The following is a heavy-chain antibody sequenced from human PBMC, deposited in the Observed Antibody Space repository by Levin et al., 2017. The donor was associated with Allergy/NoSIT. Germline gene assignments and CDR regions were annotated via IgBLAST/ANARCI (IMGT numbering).Heavy chain of an antibody. CDR2: IDWDDDK. CDR3: ARTQRGQVGATGWLDY. CDR1: GFSLSTSGMC. V-gene: IGHV2-70*01. Sequence: SGPTLVKPTQTLTLTCTFSGFSLSTSGMCVSWIRQPPGKALEWLALIDWDDDKYYSTSLKTRLTISKDTPKNQVVLTMTNMDPVDTATYYCARTQRGQVGATGWLDYWGQGTLVTVSS. J-gene: IGHJ4*02. D-gene: IGHD1-26*01.